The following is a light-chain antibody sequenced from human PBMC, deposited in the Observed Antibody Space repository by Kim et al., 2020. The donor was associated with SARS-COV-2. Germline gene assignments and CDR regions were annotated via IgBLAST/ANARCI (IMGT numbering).Light chain of an antibody. V-gene: IGKV3D-15*01. Sequence: SPGKGAPPSCGARRGVGSKFAWYQQTPGAAPRLIFSDASVRAPGVPARCSGGGAGTEFTLTISSQQAEDFADYYCQHYNKSPPGTFGQGTKVDIK. CDR1: RGVGSK. J-gene: IGKJ1*01. CDR2: DAS. CDR3: QHYNKSPPGT.